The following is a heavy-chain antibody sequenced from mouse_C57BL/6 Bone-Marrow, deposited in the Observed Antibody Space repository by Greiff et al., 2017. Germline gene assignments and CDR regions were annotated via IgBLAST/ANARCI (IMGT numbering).Heavy chain of an antibody. V-gene: IGHV1-50*01. CDR1: GYTFTSYW. CDR3: AMEGISEGYFEV. D-gene: IGHD5-2*01. J-gene: IGHJ1*03. CDR2: SDPSDSYT. Sequence: VQLQQSGAELVKPGASVKLSCKASGYTFTSYWMQWVKQRPGQGLEWIGESDPSDSYTNYTQKFKGKATLTVDTSSSTTYTQLSSLTSEDAAVYYCAMEGISEGYFEVGGTGTTVTVAS.